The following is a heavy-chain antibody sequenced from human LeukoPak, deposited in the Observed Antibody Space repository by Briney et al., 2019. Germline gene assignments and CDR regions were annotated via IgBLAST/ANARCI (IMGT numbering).Heavy chain of an antibody. Sequence: GGSLRLSCAASGFTFSSYGMHWVRQAPGKGLEWVAFIRYDGSNKYYADSVKGRFTISRDNSKNTLYLQMNSLRAEDTAVYYCARAIRPGSSSALWGQGTLVTVSS. CDR2: IRYDGSNK. CDR1: GFTFSSYG. CDR3: ARAIRPGSSSAL. J-gene: IGHJ4*02. V-gene: IGHV3-30*02. D-gene: IGHD6-13*01.